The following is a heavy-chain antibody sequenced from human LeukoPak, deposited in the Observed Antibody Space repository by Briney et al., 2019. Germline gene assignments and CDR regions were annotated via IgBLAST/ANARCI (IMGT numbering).Heavy chain of an antibody. V-gene: IGHV3-48*01. CDR3: ARKAGEFDY. CDR2: ISSSSSTI. D-gene: IGHD3-10*01. J-gene: IGHJ4*02. Sequence: GGSLRLSCAASGFTFSSYSMNWVRQAPGKGLEWVSYISSSSSTIYYADSVKGRFTISRDNAKNSLYVQMNSLRAEDTAVYYCARKAGEFDYWGQGTLVTVSS. CDR1: GFTFSSYS.